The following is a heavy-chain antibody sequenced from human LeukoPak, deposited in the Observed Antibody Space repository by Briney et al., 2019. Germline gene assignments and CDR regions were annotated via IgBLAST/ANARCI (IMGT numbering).Heavy chain of an antibody. Sequence: ASVKVSCKASGGTFSSYAISWVRQAPGQGLEWMGWISAYNGNTNYAQKLQGRVTMTTDTSTSTAYMELRSLRSDDTAVYYCARDRGPTYYYGSGYYYYMDVWGKGTTVTISS. CDR1: GGTFSSYA. J-gene: IGHJ6*03. D-gene: IGHD3-10*01. CDR3: ARDRGPTYYYGSGYYYYMDV. CDR2: ISAYNGNT. V-gene: IGHV1-18*01.